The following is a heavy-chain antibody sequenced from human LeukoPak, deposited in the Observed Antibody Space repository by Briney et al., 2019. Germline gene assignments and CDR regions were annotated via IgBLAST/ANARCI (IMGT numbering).Heavy chain of an antibody. CDR1: GFTFSSYS. V-gene: IGHV3-48*02. CDR2: ISSGGSTI. D-gene: IGHD3-9*01. Sequence: GGSLRLSCAASGFTFSSYSMNWVRQAPGKGLEWVSYISSGGSTIYYADSVKGRFTISRDNAKNSLYLQMNSLRDEDTAVYFCARDGTYYDILTGYYTYYFDYWGQGTLVTVSS. CDR3: ARDGTYYDILTGYYTYYFDY. J-gene: IGHJ4*02.